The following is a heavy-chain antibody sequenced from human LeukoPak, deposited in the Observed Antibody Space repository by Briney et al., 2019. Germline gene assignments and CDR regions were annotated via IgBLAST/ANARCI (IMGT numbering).Heavy chain of an antibody. V-gene: IGHV3-9*03. D-gene: IGHD2-15*01. CDR3: AKGSGISGLDY. CDR1: GFTFDDYA. CDR2: ISWNSGSI. Sequence: GRSLRLSCAASGFTFDDYAMHWVRHAPGKGLEWVSGISWNSGSIGYADSVKGRFTISRDNAKNSLYLQMNSLRAEDMALYYCAKGSGISGLDYWGQGTLVTVSS. J-gene: IGHJ4*02.